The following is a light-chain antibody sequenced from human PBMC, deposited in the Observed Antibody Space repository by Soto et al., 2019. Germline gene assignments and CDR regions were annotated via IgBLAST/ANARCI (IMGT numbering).Light chain of an antibody. V-gene: IGKV3-15*01. CDR3: QQYGSSLLT. J-gene: IGKJ5*01. Sequence: EIVLTQSPGTLSVSLGERATLSCRASQSVSIHLAWYQQKPGQAPRLLIYDTSTRATGIPARFSGSGSGTEFTLTISSLQSEDFAVYYCQQYGSSLLTFGGGTRLEIK. CDR1: QSVSIH. CDR2: DTS.